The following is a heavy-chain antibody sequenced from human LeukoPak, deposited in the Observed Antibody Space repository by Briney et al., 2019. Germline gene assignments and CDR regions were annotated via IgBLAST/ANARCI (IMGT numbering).Heavy chain of an antibody. J-gene: IGHJ4*02. Sequence: GGSLRLSCAASGFTFDDYAMHWVRHAPGKGLEWVSGISWNSGSIGYADSVKGRFTISRDNAKNSLYLQMNSLRAEDTALYYCAKDSSSWTDYFDYWGQGTLVTVSS. CDR3: AKDSSSWTDYFDY. CDR2: ISWNSGSI. CDR1: GFTFDDYA. D-gene: IGHD6-13*01. V-gene: IGHV3-9*01.